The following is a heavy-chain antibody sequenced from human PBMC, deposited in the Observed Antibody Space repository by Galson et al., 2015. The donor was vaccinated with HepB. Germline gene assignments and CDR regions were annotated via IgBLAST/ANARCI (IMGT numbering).Heavy chain of an antibody. CDR2: INPSGGST. V-gene: IGHV1-46*03. J-gene: IGHJ3*02. D-gene: IGHD1-26*01. CDR3: ARIHNSKVGATVPLVI. CDR1: GYTFTSYY. Sequence: SVKVSCKASGYTFTSYYMHWVRQAPGQGLEWMGIINPSGGSTSYAQKFQGRVTMTRDTSTSTVYMELSSLRSEDTAVYYCARIHNSKVGATVPLVIWGQGTMVTVSS.